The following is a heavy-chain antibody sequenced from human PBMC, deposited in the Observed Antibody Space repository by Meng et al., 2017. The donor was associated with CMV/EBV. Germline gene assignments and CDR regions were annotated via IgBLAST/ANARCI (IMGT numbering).Heavy chain of an antibody. CDR2: INWNGGST. CDR3: ARTDCSSTSRPKYYFDY. V-gene: IGHV3-20*04. J-gene: IGHJ4*02. CDR1: GFTFDDYG. D-gene: IGHD2-2*01. Sequence: GESLKISCAASGFTFDDYGMSWVRQAPGKGLEWVSGINWNGGSTGYADSVKGRFTTSRDNAKNSLYLQMNSLRAEDTALYYCARTDCSSTSRPKYYFDYWGQGTLVTVSS.